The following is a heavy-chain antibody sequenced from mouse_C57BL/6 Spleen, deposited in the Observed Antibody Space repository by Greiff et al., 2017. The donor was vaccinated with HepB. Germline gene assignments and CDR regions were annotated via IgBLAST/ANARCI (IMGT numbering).Heavy chain of an antibody. CDR2: IDPENGDT. Sequence: VQLQQSGAELVRPGASVKLSCTASGFNIKDDYMHWVKQRPEQGLEWIGWIDPENGDTEYASKFQGKATITADTSSNTAYLQLSSLTSEDTAVYYCTTDDYDVNAYWGQGTLVTVSA. CDR3: TTDDYDVNAY. CDR1: GFNIKDDY. V-gene: IGHV14-4*01. J-gene: IGHJ3*01. D-gene: IGHD2-4*01.